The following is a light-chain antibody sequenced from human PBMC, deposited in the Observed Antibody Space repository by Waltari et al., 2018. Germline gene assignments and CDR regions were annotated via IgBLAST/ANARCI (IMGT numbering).Light chain of an antibody. CDR1: QSVSNN. Sequence: EIVMTQSPAPLSVSPGERATLSCRASQSVSNNLAWYQQKPGQAPRLLIYGASLRATDVPARFSGSGSGTEFTLTISSLQSEDFAVYYCQQYNNWPPLTFGGGTKVEIK. CDR3: QQYNNWPPLT. CDR2: GAS. J-gene: IGKJ4*01. V-gene: IGKV3-15*01.